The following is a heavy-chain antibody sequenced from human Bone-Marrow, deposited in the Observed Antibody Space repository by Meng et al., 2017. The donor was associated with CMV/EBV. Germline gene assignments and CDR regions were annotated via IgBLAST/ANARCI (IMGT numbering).Heavy chain of an antibody. Sequence: GGSLRLSCAASGFTFSSYTMSWVRQAPGKGLEWVSAISDSGARTNYADSVEGRFTISRDNSKNTLYLQMNSLRAEDTAVYHCAPVGGWGTGAPPTMITWGQGTLVTVSS. D-gene: IGHD5-12*01. CDR3: APVGGWGTGAPPTMIT. J-gene: IGHJ5*02. CDR2: ISDSGART. V-gene: IGHV3-23*01. CDR1: GFTFSSYT.